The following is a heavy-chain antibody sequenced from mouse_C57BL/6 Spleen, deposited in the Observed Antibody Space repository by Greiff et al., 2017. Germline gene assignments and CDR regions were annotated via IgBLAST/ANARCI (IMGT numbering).Heavy chain of an antibody. V-gene: IGHV1-82*01. Sequence: QVQLQQSGPELVKPGASVKISCKASGYAFSSSWMNWVKQRPGQGLEWIGRIYPGDGDTNYNGKFKGKATLTVDKSSSTAYMQLSSLTSEDSAVYVCAGRHYSDLVGFGCWGHGPTLTVSS. CDR1: GYAFSSSW. D-gene: IGHD2-13*01. CDR2: IYPGDGDT. J-gene: IGHJ2*01. CDR3: AGRHYSDLVGFGC.